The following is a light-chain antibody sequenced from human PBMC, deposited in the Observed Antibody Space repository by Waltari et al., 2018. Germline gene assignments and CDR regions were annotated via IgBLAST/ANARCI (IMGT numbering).Light chain of an antibody. V-gene: IGLV2-14*03. CDR2: DVS. CDR1: TSDLAYYKF. J-gene: IGLJ1*01. CDR3: SSYSISSNYYV. Sequence: QSALTQPASVSGSPGQSITISCTGTTSDLAYYKFFSWYQQHPGKAPKLIIYDVSHRPSGVSDRFSGSKSGNTASLTISGLRAEDEADYHCSSYSISSNYYVFGTGTTVTVL.